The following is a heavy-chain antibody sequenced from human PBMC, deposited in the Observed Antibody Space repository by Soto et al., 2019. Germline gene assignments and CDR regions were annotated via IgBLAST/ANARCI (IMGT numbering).Heavy chain of an antibody. D-gene: IGHD3-3*01. V-gene: IGHV3-21*01. CDR3: ARGPFGVVIRFDY. CDR2: ISSSSSYI. Sequence: GGSLTLSCAASGFTFSSYSMNWVRQAPGKGLEWVSSISSSSSYIYYADSVKGRFTISRDNAKNSLYLRMNSLRAEDTAVYYCARGPFGVVIRFDYWGQGTLVTVSS. CDR1: GFTFSSYS. J-gene: IGHJ4*02.